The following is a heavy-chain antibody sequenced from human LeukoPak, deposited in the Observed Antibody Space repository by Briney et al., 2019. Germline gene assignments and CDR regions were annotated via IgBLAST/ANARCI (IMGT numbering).Heavy chain of an antibody. Sequence: GGSLRLSCEASGFTLSSYWMSWVRQAPGKGLEWVANIKQDGSEKYYVDSVKGRFTISRDNAKNSLYLQMNSLRAEDTAVYYCARDGGSYYIEPHDYWGQGTLVTVSS. D-gene: IGHD3-10*01. CDR2: IKQDGSEK. CDR1: GFTLSSYW. V-gene: IGHV3-7*01. J-gene: IGHJ4*02. CDR3: ARDGGSYYIEPHDY.